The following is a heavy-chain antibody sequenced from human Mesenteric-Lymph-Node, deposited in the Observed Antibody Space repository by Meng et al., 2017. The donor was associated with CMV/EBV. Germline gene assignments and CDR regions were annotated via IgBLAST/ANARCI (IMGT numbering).Heavy chain of an antibody. CDR1: GGTFKSYS. V-gene: IGHV1-69*05. Sequence: SVKVSCKASGGTFKSYSIIWVRQAPGQGLEWMGGIIPIFTSGNYAQKFQGRVSITTDESTSTVYMQLSSLRSEDTAVYYCARHPIITMIVVVIPGGGFDPWGQGTLVTVSS. CDR2: IIPIFTSG. J-gene: IGHJ5*02. CDR3: ARHPIITMIVVVIPGGGFDP. D-gene: IGHD3-22*01.